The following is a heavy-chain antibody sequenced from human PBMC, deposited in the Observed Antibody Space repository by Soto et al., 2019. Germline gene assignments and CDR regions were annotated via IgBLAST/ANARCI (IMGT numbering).Heavy chain of an antibody. CDR2: IIPIFGTA. CDR3: ARDLPARY. CDR1: GGTFRSYA. J-gene: IGHJ4*02. V-gene: IGHV1-69*01. Sequence: ASVKVSCKASGGTFRSYAISWVRQAPGQGLEWMGGIIPIFGTANYAQKFQGRVTITADESTSTAYVELSSLRSEDTAVYYCARDLPARYWGQGTLVTVSS.